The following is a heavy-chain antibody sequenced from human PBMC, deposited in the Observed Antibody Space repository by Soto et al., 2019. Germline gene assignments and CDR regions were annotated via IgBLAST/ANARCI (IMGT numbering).Heavy chain of an antibody. V-gene: IGHV4-30-4*01. Sequence: LSLTFTFSGCAISMGEYYWRLIRQPPGKGLEWIVYIYYSGSTYYNPSLKSRVTILVDTSKNQFSLKLSSVTAADTAVYYCARDSHDNSNYLSNWFDSWGQGTLVTVSS. J-gene: IGHJ5*01. CDR3: ARDSHDNSNYLSNWFDS. CDR2: IYYSGST. CDR1: GCAISMGEYY. D-gene: IGHD4-4*01.